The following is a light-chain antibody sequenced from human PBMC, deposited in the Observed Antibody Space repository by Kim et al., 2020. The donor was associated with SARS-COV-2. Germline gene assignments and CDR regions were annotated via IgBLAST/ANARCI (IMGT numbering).Light chain of an antibody. CDR1: CSNIGSNT. CDR2: SNN. Sequence: QSVLTQPPSASGTPGQRVTISCSGSCSNIGSNTVNWYQQLPGTAPKLLIYSNNQRPSGVPDRFSGSKSGTSASLAFSGLQSEDETDYYCAAWDDSLNGVVFGGGTQLTVL. J-gene: IGLJ2*01. V-gene: IGLV1-44*01. CDR3: AAWDDSLNGVV.